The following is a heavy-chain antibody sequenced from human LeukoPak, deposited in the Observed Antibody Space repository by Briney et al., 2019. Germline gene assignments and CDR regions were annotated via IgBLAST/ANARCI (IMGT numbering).Heavy chain of an antibody. J-gene: IGHJ4*02. D-gene: IGHD4-17*01. Sequence: ASVKVSCKASGYTFTSYAMHWVRQAPGQRLEWMGWINAGNGDTKYSQEFQGRVTITRDTSASTAYMELSSLRSEDMAVYYCARGATVTTWGFDYWGQGTLVTVSS. CDR3: ARGATVTTWGFDY. V-gene: IGHV1-3*03. CDR2: INAGNGDT. CDR1: GYTFTSYA.